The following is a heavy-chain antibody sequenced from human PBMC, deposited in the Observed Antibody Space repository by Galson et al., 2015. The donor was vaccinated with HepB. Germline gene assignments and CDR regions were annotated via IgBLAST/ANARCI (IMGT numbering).Heavy chain of an antibody. CDR3: ARLNKSTVRNWYFDV. V-gene: IGHV4-59*08. Sequence: ETLSLTCTVSGGSISGYYWIWIRQPPGKGLEWIGYVYYSGSTNYNPSLKSRITILVDRSKNQFSLKLTSVTAADTAVYYCARLNKSTVRNWYFDVWGRGTLVTVSS. J-gene: IGHJ2*01. D-gene: IGHD5/OR15-5a*01. CDR1: GGSISGYY. CDR2: VYYSGST.